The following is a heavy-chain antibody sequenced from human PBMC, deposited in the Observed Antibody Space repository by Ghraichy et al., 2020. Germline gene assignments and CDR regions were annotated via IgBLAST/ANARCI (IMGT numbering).Heavy chain of an antibody. CDR2: IYYSGST. V-gene: IGHV4-39*01. CDR1: GGSISSSSYY. Sequence: SETLSLTCTVSGGSISSSSYYWGWIRQPPGKGLEWIGSIYYSGSTYYNPSLKSRVTISVDTSKNQFSLKLSSVTAADTAVYYCARHGGVYSNSVGGGWFDPWGQGTLVTVSS. CDR3: ARHGGVYSNSVGGGWFDP. D-gene: IGHD4-11*01. J-gene: IGHJ5*02.